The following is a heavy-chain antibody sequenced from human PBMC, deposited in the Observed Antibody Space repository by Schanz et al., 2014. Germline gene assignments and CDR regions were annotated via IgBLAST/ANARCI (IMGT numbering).Heavy chain of an antibody. CDR2: ISSTSRYA. D-gene: IGHD6-13*01. J-gene: IGHJ4*02. V-gene: IGHV3-11*06. Sequence: HLVESGGGLVMPGGSLRLSCAASGFTFNGAYMTWVRQAPGKGLEWVSHISSTSRYADYADSVKGRFTISRDNAKNSLYLQMNSLRAEDTAVYYCAMGSSLYYFDYWGQGALVTVSS. CDR1: GFTFNGAY. CDR3: AMGSSLYYFDY.